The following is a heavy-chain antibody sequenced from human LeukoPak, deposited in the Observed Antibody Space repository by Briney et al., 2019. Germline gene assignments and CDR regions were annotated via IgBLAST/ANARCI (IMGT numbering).Heavy chain of an antibody. Sequence: SETLSLTCTVSGGSISSGDYYWSWIRQPPGKGLEWIGTMYYSGNTDYNPSLKSRITISVDTSKNQFYLKLTSVTAADTALYYCALPYFGAGVDAFDIWGQGTRVAVSS. CDR1: GGSISSGDYY. J-gene: IGHJ3*02. D-gene: IGHD3-10*01. CDR2: MYYSGNT. CDR3: ALPYFGAGVDAFDI. V-gene: IGHV4-39*07.